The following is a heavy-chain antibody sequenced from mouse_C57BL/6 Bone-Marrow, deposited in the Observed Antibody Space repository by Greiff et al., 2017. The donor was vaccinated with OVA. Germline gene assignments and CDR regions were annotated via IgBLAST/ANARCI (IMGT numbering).Heavy chain of an antibody. J-gene: IGHJ3*01. CDR1: GFSLTSYG. V-gene: IGHV2-2*01. Sequence: QVQLKESGPGLVQPSQSLSITCTVSGFSLTSYGVHWVRQSPGKGLEWLGVIWSGGSTDYNAAFISRLSISKDNSKSQVFFKMNSLQADDTAIYYRSRGAYWGQGTLVTVSA. CDR3: SRGAY. CDR2: IWSGGST.